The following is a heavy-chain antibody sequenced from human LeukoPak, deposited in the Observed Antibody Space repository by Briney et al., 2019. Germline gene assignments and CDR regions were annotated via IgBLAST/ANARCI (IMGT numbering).Heavy chain of an antibody. CDR3: DRAFPLGNWFDP. CDR2: IYYSGST. D-gene: IGHD3-16*01. CDR1: GGSISSGDYY. J-gene: IGHJ5*02. Sequence: SETLSLTCTVSGGSISSGDYYWSWIRQPPGKGLEWIGYIYYSGSTYCNPSLKSRVTISVDTSKNQFSLKLSSVTAADTAVYYCDRAFPLGNWFDPWGQGTLVTVSS. V-gene: IGHV4-30-4*08.